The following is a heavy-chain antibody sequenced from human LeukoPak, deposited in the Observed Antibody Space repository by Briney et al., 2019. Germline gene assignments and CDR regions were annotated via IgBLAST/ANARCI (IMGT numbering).Heavy chain of an antibody. V-gene: IGHV3-23*01. Sequence: GALRLSPAASGVTSSTYAMSSVRRAPGKGLWWVSAISGSGGSTYYADSVKGRFTISRDNSKNTLYLQMNSLRAEDTAVYYRAKLGTPYYFDYWGQGTLVTVSS. CDR3: AKLGTPYYFDY. J-gene: IGHJ4*02. D-gene: IGHD2-15*01. CDR1: GVTSSTYA. CDR2: ISGSGGST.